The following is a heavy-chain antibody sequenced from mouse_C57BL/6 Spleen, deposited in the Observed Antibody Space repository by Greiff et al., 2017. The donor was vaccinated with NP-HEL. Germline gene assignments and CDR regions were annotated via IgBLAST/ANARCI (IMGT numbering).Heavy chain of an antibody. J-gene: IGHJ1*03. CDR2: ISDGGSYT. CDR1: GFTFSSYA. CDR3: ARDGGRPGDFDV. V-gene: IGHV5-4*01. D-gene: IGHD2-12*01. Sequence: EVQRVESGGGLVKPGGSLKLSCAASGFTFSSYAMSWVRQTPEKRLEWVATISDGGSYTYYPDNVKGRFTISRDNAKNNLYLQMSHLKSEDTAMYYCARDGGRPGDFDVWGTGTTVTVSS.